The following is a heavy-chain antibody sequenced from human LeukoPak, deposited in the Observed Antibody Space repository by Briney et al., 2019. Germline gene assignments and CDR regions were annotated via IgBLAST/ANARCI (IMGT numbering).Heavy chain of an antibody. CDR2: IKQDGSVK. J-gene: IGHJ4*02. CDR1: GFTFSNYW. CDR3: ARIEYSSSCLDY. V-gene: IGHV3-7*01. D-gene: IGHD6-6*01. Sequence: GGSLRLSCAASGFTFSNYWMSWVRQAPGKGLEWVANIKQDGSVKYYVDSVGGRFTISRDNAKNSVYLQMNSLRAEDTAVYYCARIEYSSSCLDYWGQGTLVTVSS.